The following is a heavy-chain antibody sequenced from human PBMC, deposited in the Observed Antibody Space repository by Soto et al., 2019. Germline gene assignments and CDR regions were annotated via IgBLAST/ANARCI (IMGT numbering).Heavy chain of an antibody. CDR3: ARAHLLTGDREVDAFDI. V-gene: IGHV6-1*01. CDR1: GDSVSSNSAA. Sequence: KQSQTLSLTCAISGDSVSSNSAAWYWIRQSPSRGLEWLGRTYYRSKWYNDYAVSVKSRITINPDTSKNQFSLQLNSVTPEDTAVYYCARAHLLTGDREVDAFDIWGQGTMVTVSS. D-gene: IGHD7-27*01. J-gene: IGHJ3*02. CDR2: TYYRSKWYN.